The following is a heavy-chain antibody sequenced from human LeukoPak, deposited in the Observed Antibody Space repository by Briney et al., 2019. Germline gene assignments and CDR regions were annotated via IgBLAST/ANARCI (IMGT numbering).Heavy chain of an antibody. V-gene: IGHV5-51*01. CDR2: IYPGDTDT. CDR3: ARRQAGTVLSVWFDP. D-gene: IGHD6-13*01. J-gene: IGHJ5*02. Sequence: KAGESLKISCEGSGYSFTSYWIGWVRQMPGKGLEWMGIIYPGDTDTRYSPSFQGQVTISADKSISTAYLQWSSLKASDTAMYYCARRQAGTVLSVWFDPWGQGTLVTVSS. CDR1: GYSFTSYW.